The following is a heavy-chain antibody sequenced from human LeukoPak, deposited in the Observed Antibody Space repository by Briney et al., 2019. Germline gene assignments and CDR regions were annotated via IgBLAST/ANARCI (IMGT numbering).Heavy chain of an antibody. J-gene: IGHJ6*03. CDR3: ARAPWGYYYMDV. V-gene: IGHV3-21*01. CDR2: ISSSSYI. Sequence: GGSLRLSCAASGFTFSSYSINWVRQAPGKGLEWVSSISSSSYIYYADSVKGRFTISRDNAKNSLYLQMNSLRAEDTAVYYCARAPWGYYYMDVWGKGTTVTVSS. CDR1: GFTFSSYS. D-gene: IGHD3-16*01.